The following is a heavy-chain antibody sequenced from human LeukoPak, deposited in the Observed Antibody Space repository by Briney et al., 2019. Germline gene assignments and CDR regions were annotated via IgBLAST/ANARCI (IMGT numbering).Heavy chain of an antibody. J-gene: IGHJ4*02. CDR2: IIPIFGTA. CDR1: GGTFSSYA. V-gene: IGHV1-69*13. CDR3: ARSGSSSLSFGY. Sequence: SVKVSCKASGGTFSSYAISWVRQAPGQGLEWMGGIIPIFGTANYAQKFQGRVTITADESTSTAYMELSSLRSEDTAVYYCARSGSSSLSFGYWGQGTLVTVSS. D-gene: IGHD6-19*01.